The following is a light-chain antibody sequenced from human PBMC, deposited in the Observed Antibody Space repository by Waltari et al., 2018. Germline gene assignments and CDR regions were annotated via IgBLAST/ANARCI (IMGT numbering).Light chain of an antibody. CDR3: QQRSNWRELT. CDR1: QSVSSY. V-gene: IGKV3-11*01. CDR2: DAS. Sequence: EIVLTQSPATLSLSPGERATLSCRASQSVSSYLAWYQQKPGQAPRLLLSDASNRATGIPARFSGSESGTDFTLTISSLEPEDFAVYYCQQRSNWRELTFGGGTKVEIK. J-gene: IGKJ4*01.